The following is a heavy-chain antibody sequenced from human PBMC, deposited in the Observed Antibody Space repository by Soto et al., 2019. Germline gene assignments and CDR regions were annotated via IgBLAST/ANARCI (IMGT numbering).Heavy chain of an antibody. CDR3: ARNYYDSSCYYHYYYYYGMDV. D-gene: IGHD3-22*01. CDR1: GGSISSSSYY. J-gene: IGHJ6*02. V-gene: IGHV4-39*01. CDR2: IYYSGST. Sequence: QLQLQESGPGLVKPSETLSLTCTVSGGSISSSSYYWGWIRQPPGKGLEWIGSIYYSGSTYYNPSLKSRVTISVDTSKNQFSLNLSSVTAADTAVYYCARNYYDSSCYYHYYYYYGMDVWGQGTTVTVSS.